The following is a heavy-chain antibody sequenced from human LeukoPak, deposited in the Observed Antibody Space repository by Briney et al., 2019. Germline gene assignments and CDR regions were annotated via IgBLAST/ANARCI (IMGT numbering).Heavy chain of an antibody. CDR1: GGSISSYY. CDR2: IYTSGST. V-gene: IGHV4-4*09. Sequence: PSETLSLTCTVSGGSISSYYWSWIRQPPGKGLEWIGYIYTSGSTNYNPSFKSRVTISVDTSKNQFSLKLSSVTAADTAVYYCARVGIVGASYYYYYYMDVWGKGTTVTVSS. CDR3: ARVGIVGASYYYYYYMDV. D-gene: IGHD1-26*01. J-gene: IGHJ6*03.